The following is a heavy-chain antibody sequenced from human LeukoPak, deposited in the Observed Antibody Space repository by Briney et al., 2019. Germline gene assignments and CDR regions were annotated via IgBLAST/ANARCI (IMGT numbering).Heavy chain of an antibody. D-gene: IGHD6-19*01. CDR3: ASESSGWYGNY. J-gene: IGHJ4*02. V-gene: IGHV1-18*01. Sequence: GASVKVSCKASGYTFTSYGISWVRQAPGQGLEWMGWISAYNGNTNYAQKLQGRVTMTRDTSTSTVYMELSSLRSEDTAVYYCASESSGWYGNYWGQGTLVTVSS. CDR2: ISAYNGNT. CDR1: GYTFTSYG.